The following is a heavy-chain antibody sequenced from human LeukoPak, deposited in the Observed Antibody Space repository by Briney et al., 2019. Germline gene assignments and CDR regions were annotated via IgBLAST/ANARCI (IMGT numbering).Heavy chain of an antibody. CDR2: IYTSGST. CDR3: AREPLGVATNYYYMDV. D-gene: IGHD5-12*01. CDR1: GGSITSSTYY. V-gene: IGHV4-61*02. J-gene: IGHJ6*03. Sequence: SQTLSLTCTVSGGSITSSTYYWSWIRQPAGKGLEWIGRIYTSGSTNYNPSLKSRVTISVDTSKNQFSLKLSSVTAADTAVYYCAREPLGVATNYYYMDVWGRGTTVTISS.